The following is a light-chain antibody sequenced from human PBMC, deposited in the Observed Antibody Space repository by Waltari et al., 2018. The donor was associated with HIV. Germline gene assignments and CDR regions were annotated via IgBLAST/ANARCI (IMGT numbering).Light chain of an antibody. Sequence: EIVLTQSPGTLSLSPGERATLSCRASQSVSSSYLAWYQQKSGQAPRLLIYGASSRATGIPDRFSGSGSGTEFTLTIARLEPEDFAVYYCQLFGSLTWTFGQGTKVEIK. CDR3: QLFGSLTWT. CDR2: GAS. J-gene: IGKJ1*01. V-gene: IGKV3-20*01. CDR1: QSVSSSY.